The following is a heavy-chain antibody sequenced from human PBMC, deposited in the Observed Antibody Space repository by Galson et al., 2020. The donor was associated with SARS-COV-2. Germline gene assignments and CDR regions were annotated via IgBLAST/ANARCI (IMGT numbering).Heavy chain of an antibody. J-gene: IGHJ4*02. CDR3: ATVTY. CDR1: GYTLTALS. V-gene: IGHV1-24*01. CDR2: FDPEDGDT. Sequence: ASVKVSCKVSGYTLTALSIHWVRQAPGKGLEWMGGFDPEDGDTIYAQKFQGRLTMTEDTSTDTAYMELSRLRSEDTATYYCATVTYWGQGTLVTVSS.